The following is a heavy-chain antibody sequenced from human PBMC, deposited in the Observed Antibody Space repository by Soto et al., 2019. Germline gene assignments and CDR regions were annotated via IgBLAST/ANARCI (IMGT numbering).Heavy chain of an antibody. Sequence: PGGSLRLSCAASGFSFSTYNMGWVGRAPGEGPEWIAYISTTSFTIYYAESVKGRFTISRDNDRNSLYLEMNSLRDEDTAVYYCARDRCYDGTCYSASDSWGQGTLVTVSS. J-gene: IGHJ5*01. CDR1: GFSFSTYN. CDR3: ARDRCYDGTCYSASDS. V-gene: IGHV3-48*02. D-gene: IGHD2-15*01. CDR2: ISTTSFTI.